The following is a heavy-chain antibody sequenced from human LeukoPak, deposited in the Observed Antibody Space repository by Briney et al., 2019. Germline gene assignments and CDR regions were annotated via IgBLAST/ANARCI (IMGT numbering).Heavy chain of an antibody. CDR2: INPTGGST. CDR1: GYTFTSYY. J-gene: IGHJ4*02. Sequence: ASVKVSCKASGYTFTSYYMHWVRQAPGQGLEWMGLINPTGGSTGYAQKLQGRVTMTTDTSTSTAYMELRSLRSEDMAVYYCARDLAVAGTTLFDYWGQGTLVTVSS. V-gene: IGHV1-46*01. CDR3: ARDLAVAGTTLFDY. D-gene: IGHD6-19*01.